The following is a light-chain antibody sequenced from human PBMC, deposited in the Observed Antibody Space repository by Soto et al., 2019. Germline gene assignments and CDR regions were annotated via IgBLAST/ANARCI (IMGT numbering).Light chain of an antibody. CDR1: SSNIGSNT. Sequence: QSVLTQPPSASGTPGQRVTISCSGSSSNIGSNTVYWYKQLPGTAPKLLIYRNNQRPSGVPDRFSGSKSGTSASLAISGLRSEDEADYYCATWDDSLSGWVFGGWTKVTVL. V-gene: IGLV1-47*01. CDR2: RNN. CDR3: ATWDDSLSGWV. J-gene: IGLJ3*02.